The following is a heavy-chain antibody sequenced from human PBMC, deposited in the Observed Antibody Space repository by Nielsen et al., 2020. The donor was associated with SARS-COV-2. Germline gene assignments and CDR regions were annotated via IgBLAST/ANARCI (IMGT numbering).Heavy chain of an antibody. CDR2: INPNSGGT. CDR1: GYTFTSYA. V-gene: IGHV1-2*06. CDR3: AFSGSYPYYFDY. Sequence: ASVKVSCKASGYTFTSYAMHWVRQAPGQGLEWMGRINPNSGGTNYAQKFQGRVTMTRDTSISTAYMELSRLRSDDTAVYYCAFSGSYPYYFDYWGQGTLVTVSS. J-gene: IGHJ4*02. D-gene: IGHD1-26*01.